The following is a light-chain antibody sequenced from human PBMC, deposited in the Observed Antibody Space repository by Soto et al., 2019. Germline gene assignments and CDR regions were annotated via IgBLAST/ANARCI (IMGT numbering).Light chain of an antibody. Sequence: EVVMTQSPDTLSVSPGERVTLSCRASQSLRSNLAWYQQKPGQAPRLLIYGASTRAIGIPARFSGSGSGTEFTLTISSLQSEDFAVYYCQQYNNFWTFGQGTKVEIK. V-gene: IGKV3-15*01. CDR1: QSLRSN. J-gene: IGKJ1*01. CDR2: GAS. CDR3: QQYNNFWT.